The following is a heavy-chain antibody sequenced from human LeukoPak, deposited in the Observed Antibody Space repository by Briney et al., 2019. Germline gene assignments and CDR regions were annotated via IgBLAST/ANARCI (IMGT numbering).Heavy chain of an antibody. CDR1: GFTVSSNY. V-gene: IGHV3-66*01. Sequence: GGSLRLSCAASGFTVSSNYMSWVRQAPGKGLEWVSVIYSGGSTYYADSVKGRFTISRDNSKNTLYLQMNSLRAEDTAVYYCARGYHVLRFLEWLLHWGQGTLVTVSS. D-gene: IGHD3-3*01. CDR2: IYSGGST. CDR3: ARGYHVLRFLEWLLH. J-gene: IGHJ4*02.